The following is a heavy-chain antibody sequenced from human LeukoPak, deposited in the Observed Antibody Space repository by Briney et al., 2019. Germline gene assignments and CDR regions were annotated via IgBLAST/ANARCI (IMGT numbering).Heavy chain of an antibody. CDR1: GDSVSSNSAA. V-gene: IGHV6-1*01. CDR3: ARGPGYFQH. J-gene: IGHJ1*01. Sequence: QALSLTCAISGDSVSSNSAAWNWIRQSPSRGLEWLGRTYYRSKWFSRYAVSVKSRITINADTSKNQFSLQLNSVTPDDTAVYYCARGPGYFQHWGQGTLVTVSS. CDR2: TYYRSKWFS.